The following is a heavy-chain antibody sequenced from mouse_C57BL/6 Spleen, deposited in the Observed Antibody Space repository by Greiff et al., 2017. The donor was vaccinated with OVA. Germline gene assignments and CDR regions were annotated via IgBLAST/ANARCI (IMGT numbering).Heavy chain of an antibody. Sequence: QVQLQQSGAVLVKPWASVTLSCTASGYSFTEYSIHWLKQRSVQGLELIGWFYPGSGSIKYNEKFKDKATLTADKSSSTVYMELSRLTSEDSAVYFCARHEEGYYYFDYWGQGTTLTVSS. J-gene: IGHJ2*01. CDR1: GYSFTEYS. V-gene: IGHV1-62-2*01. CDR3: ARHEEGYYYFDY. CDR2: FYPGSGSI. D-gene: IGHD2-3*01.